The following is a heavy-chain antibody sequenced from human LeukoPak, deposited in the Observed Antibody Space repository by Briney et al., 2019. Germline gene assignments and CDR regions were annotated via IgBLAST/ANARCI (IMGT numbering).Heavy chain of an antibody. J-gene: IGHJ6*02. CDR3: ARDGGTWVRGAYYYYGRDV. D-gene: IGHD3-10*01. CDR1: GFTVSSNY. CDR2: IYSGGST. V-gene: IGHV3-53*01. Sequence: PGGSLRLSCAASGFTVSSNYMSWVRQAPGKGLEWVSVIYSGGSTYYAGSVKGRFTISRDNSKNTLYLQMNSLRAEDTALYYCARDGGTWVRGAYYYYGRDVGGQGTTVTVSS.